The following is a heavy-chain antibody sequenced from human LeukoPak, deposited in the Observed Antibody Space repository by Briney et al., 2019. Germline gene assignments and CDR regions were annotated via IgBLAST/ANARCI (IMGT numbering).Heavy chain of an antibody. J-gene: IGHJ3*02. CDR2: TYYRSKWYN. CDR3: ARSVGATTGPFDI. Sequence: SQTLSLTCAISGDSFSSNSAAWSWIRQSPSRGLEWLGRTYYRSKWYNDYAVSVKSRITINPDTSKNQFSLQLNSVTPEDTAVYYCARSVGATTGPFDIWGQGTMVTVSS. D-gene: IGHD1-26*01. CDR1: GDSFSSNSAA. V-gene: IGHV6-1*01.